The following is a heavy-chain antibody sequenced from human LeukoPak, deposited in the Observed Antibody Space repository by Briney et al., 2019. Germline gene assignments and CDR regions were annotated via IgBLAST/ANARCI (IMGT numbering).Heavy chain of an antibody. CDR3: ARDVSLDF. CDR1: GFSLSSYS. V-gene: IGHV3-21*06. CDR2: ISTDNSYR. J-gene: IGHJ4*02. Sequence: GGSLRLSCAASGFSLSSYSMNWIRQAPGKGLEWVSSISTDNSYRHYADSVKGRFTISRDNPKNSLYLQMNTLRAEDTAVYYCARDVSLDFWGQGTLVTVSP.